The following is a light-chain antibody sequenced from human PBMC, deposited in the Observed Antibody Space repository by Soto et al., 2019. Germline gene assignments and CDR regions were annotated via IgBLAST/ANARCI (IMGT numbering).Light chain of an antibody. CDR1: QSISSY. V-gene: IGKV1-5*03. Sequence: DIQMTQSPSTLSASVGDRVTITCRASQSISSYLAGYQQKPGKAPKLLIYKASILESGVPSRFSGSGSGTEFTLTISSLQPDDFATYYCQQYYSYPITFGQGTRLEIK. CDR3: QQYYSYPIT. J-gene: IGKJ5*01. CDR2: KAS.